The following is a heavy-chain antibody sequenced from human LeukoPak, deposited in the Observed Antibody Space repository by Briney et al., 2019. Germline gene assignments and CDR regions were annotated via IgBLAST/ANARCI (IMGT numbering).Heavy chain of an antibody. D-gene: IGHD3-9*01. Sequence: ASVKVSCTASGYSFTGYYMHWVRQAPGQGLEWMGWININSGGTNYAQKFQDRVTMTRDTSISTAYMELSRLRSHDTAVYYCARSPHILTGENFDYWGQGTLVTVSS. CDR3: ARSPHILTGENFDY. J-gene: IGHJ4*02. CDR2: ININSGGT. CDR1: GYSFTGYY. V-gene: IGHV1-2*02.